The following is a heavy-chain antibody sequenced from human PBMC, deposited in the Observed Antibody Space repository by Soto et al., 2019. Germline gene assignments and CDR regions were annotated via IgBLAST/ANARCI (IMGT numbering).Heavy chain of an antibody. CDR1: GGSISSGGYS. D-gene: IGHD3-3*01. CDR2: IYHSGST. CDR3: ARGRRFWSGFTPDY. Sequence: SETLSLTCAVSGGSISSGGYSWSWIRQPPGKGLEWIGYIYHSGSTYYNPSLKSRVTISVDRSKNQFSLKLSSVTAADTAVYYCARGRRFWSGFTPDYWGQGTLVTVSS. J-gene: IGHJ4*02. V-gene: IGHV4-30-2*01.